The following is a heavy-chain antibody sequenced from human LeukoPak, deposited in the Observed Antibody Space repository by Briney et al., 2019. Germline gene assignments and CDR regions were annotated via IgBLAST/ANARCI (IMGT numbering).Heavy chain of an antibody. CDR1: AFTLSSYN. V-gene: IGHV3-21*04. CDR2: ISSGSTYM. Sequence: GGSLRLSCEASAFTLSSYNMNWVRQAPGKGLEWISSISSGSTYMNYADSVKGRFIISRDNSKNTVYLQMNSLSAEDAAVYYCVKDDGWVQYANWGQGTLVTVSS. D-gene: IGHD5-24*01. CDR3: VKDDGWVQYAN. J-gene: IGHJ4*02.